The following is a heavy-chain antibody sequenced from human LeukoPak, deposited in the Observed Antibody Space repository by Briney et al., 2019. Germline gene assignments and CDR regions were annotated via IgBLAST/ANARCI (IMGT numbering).Heavy chain of an antibody. D-gene: IGHD2-21*01. CDR1: GGSLSSGGYY. V-gene: IGHV4-31*03. J-gene: IGHJ4*02. CDR2: IYYSGST. CDR3: ARGGPFPYYFDY. Sequence: PQTLSLTCTVSGGSLSSGGYYWSWIRQHPGKGLEWIGYIYYSGSTYYNPSLKSRVTISVDTSKNQFSLKLSSVTAADTAVYYCARGGPFPYYFDYWGQGTLVTVSS.